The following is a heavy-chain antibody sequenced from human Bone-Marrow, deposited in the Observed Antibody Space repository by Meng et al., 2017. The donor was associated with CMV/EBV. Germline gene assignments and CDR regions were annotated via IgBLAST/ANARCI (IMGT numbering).Heavy chain of an antibody. Sequence: SVKVSCKASGGTFSSYAISWVRQAPGQGLEWMGGIIPDLSKATYTQKFEDRVTITTDESTSTAYMERSRLSSEDTAVYYCAGGGRGHGDPYYYYAMDVWGQGATVTVSS. CDR1: GGTFSSYA. CDR3: AGGGRGHGDPYYYYAMDV. J-gene: IGHJ6*02. CDR2: IIPDLSKA. V-gene: IGHV1-69*05. D-gene: IGHD3-10*01.